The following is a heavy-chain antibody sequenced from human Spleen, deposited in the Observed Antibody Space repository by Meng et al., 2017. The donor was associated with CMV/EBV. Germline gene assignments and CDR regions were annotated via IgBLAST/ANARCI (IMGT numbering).Heavy chain of an antibody. CDR1: GFTFDDYA. V-gene: IGHV3-9*01. CDR2: ITWNGGTI. D-gene: IGHD6-19*01. Sequence: SLKISCAASGFTFDDYAMLWVRQAPGKGLEWVSTITWNGGTIAYVDSVKGRFTISRDNTKSSLYLYMDSLRAEDTAVYYCAREEGYSSGWYSRVGYYYYYGMDVWGQGTTVTVSS. J-gene: IGHJ6*02. CDR3: AREEGYSSGWYSRVGYYYYYGMDV.